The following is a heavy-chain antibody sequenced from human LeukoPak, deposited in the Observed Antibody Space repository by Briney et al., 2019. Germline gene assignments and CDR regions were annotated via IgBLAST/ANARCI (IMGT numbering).Heavy chain of an antibody. J-gene: IGHJ6*04. Sequence: TGGSLRLSCADSGFNVSKSYLSWVRQAPGKGLEWVAVIYSAGTTYYADSVKGRFTISREKSTNTLYLQMNSLSAEDTAVYYCARNLAPLLWFGEPREVWGKGTTVTVSS. CDR1: GFNVSKSY. V-gene: IGHV3-53*01. CDR2: IYSAGTT. CDR3: ARNLAPLLWFGEPREV. D-gene: IGHD3-10*01.